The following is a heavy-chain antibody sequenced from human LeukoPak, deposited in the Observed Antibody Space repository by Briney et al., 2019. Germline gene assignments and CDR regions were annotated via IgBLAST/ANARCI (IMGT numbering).Heavy chain of an antibody. CDR2: IISISGYI. V-gene: IGHV3-21*01. Sequence: GGSLRLSCAASGFTFSSYSMNWVRQAPGRGLGWVSSIISISGYIYYAHSVKGRFTISRDNAKNSVYLQMNSLRAEDTAVYYCAREYYYGSGSDPWGQGTLVTVSS. D-gene: IGHD3-10*01. CDR1: GFTFSSYS. J-gene: IGHJ5*02. CDR3: AREYYYGSGSDP.